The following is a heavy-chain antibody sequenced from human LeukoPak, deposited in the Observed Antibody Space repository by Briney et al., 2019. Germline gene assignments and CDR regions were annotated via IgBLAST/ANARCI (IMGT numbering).Heavy chain of an antibody. CDR3: ARDDALATDGFDS. CDR1: GFTFTRYA. J-gene: IGHJ4*02. CDR2: VSYDGNDK. D-gene: IGHD5-24*01. V-gene: IGHV3-30*04. Sequence: SPRRLSCVTSGFTFTRYAMHGVRQAPGNGLSCVTVVSYDGNDKYYADSVKGRFTISRDNSKNTVYLQMNSLRAEDTAVYYCARDDALATDGFDSWGQGTLVTVSS.